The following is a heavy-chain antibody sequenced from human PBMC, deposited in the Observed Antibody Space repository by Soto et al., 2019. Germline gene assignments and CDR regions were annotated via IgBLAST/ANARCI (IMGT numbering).Heavy chain of an antibody. D-gene: IGHD3-16*01. CDR3: ARDGWGSNWYFDL. J-gene: IGHJ2*01. CDR2: ISYDGKQT. CDR1: GVTFKDYG. Sequence: QVQLVESGGGVAQPGRSLRLSCGAPGVTFKDYGMHWVRQAPGKGLEWVAVISYDGKQTYYADSVKGRFTISKDKSKRTMFLQMNSLIFDDTAVYYCARDGWGSNWYFDLWGRGTMVTVSS. V-gene: IGHV3-30*03.